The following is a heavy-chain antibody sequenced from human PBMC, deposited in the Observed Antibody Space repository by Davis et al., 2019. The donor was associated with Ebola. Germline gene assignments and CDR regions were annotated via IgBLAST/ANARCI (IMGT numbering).Heavy chain of an antibody. J-gene: IGHJ5*02. CDR3: ARDFYSSSSSRWFDP. D-gene: IGHD6-6*01. Sequence: SETLSLTCAVYGGSFSGYYWSWIRQPPGKGLEWIGEINHSGSTNYNPSLKSRVTISVDTSKNQFSLKLTPVTAADTAVYYCARDFYSSSSSRWFDPWGQGTLVTVSS. CDR1: GGSFSGYY. V-gene: IGHV4-34*01. CDR2: INHSGST.